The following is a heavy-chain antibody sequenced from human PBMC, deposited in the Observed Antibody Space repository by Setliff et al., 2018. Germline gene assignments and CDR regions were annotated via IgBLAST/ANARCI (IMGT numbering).Heavy chain of an antibody. V-gene: IGHV1-69*13. D-gene: IGHD2-15*01. CDR3: ARVRDCSGGICHRGFHHYMDV. J-gene: IGHJ6*03. Sequence: SVKVSCKASGGTFSSYGISWVRQAPGQGLEWMGGTIPMFGTTNYAQRFRGRVTITADESTTTAYLELSSLRSEDTAVYYCARVRDCSGGICHRGFHHYMDVWGKGTTVTVS. CDR1: GGTFSSYG. CDR2: TIPMFGTT.